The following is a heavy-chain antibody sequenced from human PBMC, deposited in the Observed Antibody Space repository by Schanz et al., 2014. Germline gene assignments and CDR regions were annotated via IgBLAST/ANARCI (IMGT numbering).Heavy chain of an antibody. CDR3: ARWFLIRGVILDS. J-gene: IGHJ4*02. D-gene: IGHD3-10*01. V-gene: IGHV3-23*04. CDR2: ISGGGDST. CDR1: GFTFSSYA. Sequence: VQLVDSGGGLVKPGGSLRLSCAASGFTFSSYAMSWVRQAPGKGLEWVSAISGGGDSTYYADSVKGRFTISRDNSRDTVYLQMNSLRADDTAMYYCARWFLIRGVILDSWGQGTLVTVSS.